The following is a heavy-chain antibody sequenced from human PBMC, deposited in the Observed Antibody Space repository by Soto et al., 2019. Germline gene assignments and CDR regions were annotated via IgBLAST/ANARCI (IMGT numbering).Heavy chain of an antibody. V-gene: IGHV4-34*01. CDR3: ASLPYYDILTGYYTVGAFDQ. CDR1: GGSFSGYY. Sequence: SETLSLTCAVYGGSFSGYYWSRIRQPPGKGLEWIGEINHSGSTNYNPSLKSRVTISVDTSKNQFSLKLSSVTAADTAVYYCASLPYYDILTGYYTVGAFDQWGQGSLVTVSS. J-gene: IGHJ4*02. D-gene: IGHD3-9*01. CDR2: INHSGST.